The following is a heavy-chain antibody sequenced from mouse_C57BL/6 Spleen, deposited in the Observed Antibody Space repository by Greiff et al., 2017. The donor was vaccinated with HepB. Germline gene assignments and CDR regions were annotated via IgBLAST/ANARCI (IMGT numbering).Heavy chain of an antibody. J-gene: IGHJ4*01. D-gene: IGHD4-1*01. CDR1: GYAFSSSW. V-gene: IGHV1-82*01. CDR2: IYPGDGDT. CDR3: ARFRTGTGAMDY. Sequence: VQLQQSGPELVKPGASVKISCKASGYAFSSSWMNWVKQRPGKGLEWIGRIYPGDGDTNYNGKFKGKATLTADKSSSTAYMQLSSLTSEDSAVYFCARFRTGTGAMDYWGQGTSVTVSS.